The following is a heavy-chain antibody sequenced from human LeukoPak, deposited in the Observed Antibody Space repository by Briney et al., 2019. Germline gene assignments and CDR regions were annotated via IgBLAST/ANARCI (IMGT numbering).Heavy chain of an antibody. CDR3: AREYYRSADY. CDR2: LYYSGST. D-gene: IGHD2/OR15-2a*01. Sequence: SQTLSLTCTVSGGSISSGGYYWGWIRQPPGKGLEWIGSLYYSGSTYYNPSLKSRVTISVDTSKNQFSLKLSSVTAADTAVYYCAREYYRSADYWGQGTLVTVSS. J-gene: IGHJ4*02. CDR1: GGSISSGGYY. V-gene: IGHV4-39*07.